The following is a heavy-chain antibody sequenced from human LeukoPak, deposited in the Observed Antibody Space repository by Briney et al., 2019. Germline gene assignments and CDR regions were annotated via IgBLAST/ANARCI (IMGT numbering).Heavy chain of an antibody. CDR2: IYSDGST. Sequence: PGRSLRLSCAASGFTFSSYGLHWVRQAPGKGLEWVSLIYSDGSTYYADSVKGRFTISRDNSKNTLYLQMNSLRAEDTALYYCAREPYGSGDVWGQGTTVTVSS. V-gene: IGHV3-66*01. D-gene: IGHD3-10*01. J-gene: IGHJ6*02. CDR3: AREPYGSGDV. CDR1: GFTFSSYG.